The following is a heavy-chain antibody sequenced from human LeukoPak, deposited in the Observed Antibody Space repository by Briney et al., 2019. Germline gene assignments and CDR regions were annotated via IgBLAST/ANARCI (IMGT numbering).Heavy chain of an antibody. CDR3: AKDLLYYYDSSGYFHDAFDI. Sequence: PGGSLRLSCAASGFTFSSYEMNWVRQAPGKGLEWVSAISGSGGSTYYADSVKGRFTISRDNSKNTLYLQMNSLRAEDTAVYYCAKDLLYYYDSSGYFHDAFDIWGQGTMVTVSS. CDR2: ISGSGGST. CDR1: GFTFSSYE. D-gene: IGHD3-22*01. J-gene: IGHJ3*02. V-gene: IGHV3-23*01.